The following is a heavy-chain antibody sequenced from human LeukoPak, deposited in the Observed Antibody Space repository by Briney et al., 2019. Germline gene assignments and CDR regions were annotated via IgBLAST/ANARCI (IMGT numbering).Heavy chain of an antibody. D-gene: IGHD3-16*01. Sequence: SETLSLTCTIFGASTSDYYWSWVRQPRGKGLEWIGYIHHTGSFDYNPSLNSRATISLGTSKNQFSLKLTSVTAADTAVYYCTRGHWALDCWGQGPLVTVSS. V-gene: IGHV4-59*01. J-gene: IGHJ4*02. CDR1: GASTSDYY. CDR3: TRGHWALDC. CDR2: IHHTGSF.